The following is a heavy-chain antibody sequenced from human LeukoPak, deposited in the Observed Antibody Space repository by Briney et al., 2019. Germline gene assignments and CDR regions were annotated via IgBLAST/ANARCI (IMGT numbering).Heavy chain of an antibody. J-gene: IGHJ4*02. CDR2: IIPIFGTA. CDR1: GGTYSSYA. V-gene: IGHV1-69*05. D-gene: IGHD3-3*01. CDR3: ARSTVDFGVFTNDY. Sequence: ASVKVSCKASGGTYSSYAISWVRQAPGQGLEWMGGIIPIFGTANYAQKFQGRVTITTDESTSTAYMELSSLRSEDTAVYYCARSTVDFGVFTNDYWGQGTLVAVSS.